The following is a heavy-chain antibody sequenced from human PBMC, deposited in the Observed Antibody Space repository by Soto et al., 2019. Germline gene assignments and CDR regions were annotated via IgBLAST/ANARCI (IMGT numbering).Heavy chain of an antibody. J-gene: IGHJ5*02. CDR2: ITPYNGNT. Sequence: SVKVSCKASGYTFTCRGLTWGRQAPVQALEWMGWITPYNGNTNYSQKFQDRVTITRDTSMSTAYMELSSLRSEDTAMYYCARAPTVTGWFDPWGQGTLVTVSS. D-gene: IGHD4-17*01. V-gene: IGHV1-45*02. CDR1: GYTFTCRG. CDR3: ARAPTVTGWFDP.